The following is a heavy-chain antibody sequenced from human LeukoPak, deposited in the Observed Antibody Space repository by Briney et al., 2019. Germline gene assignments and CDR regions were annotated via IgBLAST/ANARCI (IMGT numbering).Heavy chain of an antibody. CDR2: ISGSGGST. V-gene: IGHV3-23*01. Sequence: QSGGSLRLSCAASGFTFSSYAMSWVRQAPGKGLEWVSAISGSGGSTYYADSVKGRFTISRDNSKNTMYVQMNSLRAEDTAVYYCARSDWASGYYRGYFDYWGQGTLVTVSS. J-gene: IGHJ4*02. CDR1: GFTFSSYA. CDR3: ARSDWASGYYRGYFDY. D-gene: IGHD3-22*01.